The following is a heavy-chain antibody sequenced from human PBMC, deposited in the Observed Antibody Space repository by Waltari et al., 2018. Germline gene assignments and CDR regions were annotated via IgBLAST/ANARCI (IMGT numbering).Heavy chain of an antibody. CDR2: LKQDGSDN. V-gene: IGHV3-7*01. CDR3: ARKGGRPDY. J-gene: IGHJ4*02. CDR1: GFTCTNDW. D-gene: IGHD1-26*01. Sequence: EVQLVESGGGLVQPGGSLRLAGEASGFTCTNDWMSWVRQAPGEGLELVANLKQDGSDNYYVDSVKARCPISRDNAKHSLYLQMNSLRAEDTAVYYCARKGGRPDYWGQGTLVTVSS.